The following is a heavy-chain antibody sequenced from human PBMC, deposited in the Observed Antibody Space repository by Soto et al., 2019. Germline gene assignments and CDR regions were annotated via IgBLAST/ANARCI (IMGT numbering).Heavy chain of an antibody. V-gene: IGHV3-30-3*02. CDR3: AKRVENSGWPGVT. Sequence: HPGGSLRLSCAASGFTFSSYAMHWVRQAPGKGLEWVAVISYDGSNKYFADSVKGRFTISRDNSKNALYLQMNSLRAEDTAVYYCAKRVENSGWPGVTWGQGTLVTVSS. CDR2: ISYDGSNK. CDR1: GFTFSSYA. D-gene: IGHD6-19*01. J-gene: IGHJ5*02.